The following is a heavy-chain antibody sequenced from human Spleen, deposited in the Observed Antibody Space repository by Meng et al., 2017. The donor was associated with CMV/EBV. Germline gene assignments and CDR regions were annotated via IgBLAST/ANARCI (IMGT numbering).Heavy chain of an antibody. CDR3: ARHRNLRIAAAGTNFDY. V-gene: IGHV4-39*01. J-gene: IGHJ4*02. D-gene: IGHD6-13*01. CDR1: SSSSCGCY. CDR2: IYYSGST. Sequence: SSSSCGCYCGWIRQPPGKGLGWIGSIYYSGSTYYNPSLKGRVTISVDTSKNQFSLKLSSVTAADTAVYYCARHRNLRIAAAGTNFDYWGQGTLVTVSS.